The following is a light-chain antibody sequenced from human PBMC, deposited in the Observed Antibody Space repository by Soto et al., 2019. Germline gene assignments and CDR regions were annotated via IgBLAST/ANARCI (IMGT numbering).Light chain of an antibody. CDR1: NIGSKI. Sequence: SYELTQPLSVSVALGQTARITCGGNNIGSKILHWYQQKPGQAPVVVIYRDKYRPSGIPERFSGSNSGNTATLTISRAQAGDEGDYYCQVWDTSTGIFGGGTKRTVL. J-gene: IGLJ2*01. CDR3: QVWDTSTGI. V-gene: IGLV3-9*01. CDR2: RDK.